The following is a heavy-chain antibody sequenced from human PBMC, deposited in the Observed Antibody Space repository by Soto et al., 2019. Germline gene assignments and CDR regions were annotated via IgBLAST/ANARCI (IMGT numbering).Heavy chain of an antibody. D-gene: IGHD6-13*01. CDR2: INHSGST. CDR3: ARSFSGAGCHCFYY. V-gene: IGHV4-34*01. J-gene: IGHJ4*02. CDR1: GGSFSGYY. Sequence: SETLSLTCAVYGGSFSGYYWSWIRQPPGKGLEWIGEINHSGSTNSNPSLKSRVTISVDTSKNQSSLKLSSVTAADTAVYYCARSFSGAGCHCFYYWGQGTLVTVSS.